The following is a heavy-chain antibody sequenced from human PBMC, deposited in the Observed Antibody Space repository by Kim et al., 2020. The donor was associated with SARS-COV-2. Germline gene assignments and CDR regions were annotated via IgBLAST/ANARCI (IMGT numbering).Heavy chain of an antibody. CDR3: ARSSGNIFYYYYAMDV. Sequence: FQGRVTITRDTSANTAYMELSSLGSEDTAVYYCARSSGNIFYYYYAMDVWGQGTAVTVSS. V-gene: IGHV1-3*01. D-gene: IGHD3-9*01. J-gene: IGHJ6*02.